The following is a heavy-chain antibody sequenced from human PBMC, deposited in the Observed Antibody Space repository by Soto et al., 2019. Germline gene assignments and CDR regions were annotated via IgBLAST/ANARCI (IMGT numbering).Heavy chain of an antibody. CDR3: AKCSVGTVRTSGWCNWFDP. D-gene: IGHD6-19*01. J-gene: IGHJ5*02. V-gene: IGHV3-23*01. CDR1: GFTFCSSA. CDR2: IRVGGGDT. Sequence: EVRLLESGGGLAQPGGSRRLSCAASGFTFCSSAMNWVRQAPGKGLEWVSSIRVGGGDTFYADSVRGRFTVSRDISRNTLYLQMNSLRAEDTAIYYCAKCSVGTVRTSGWCNWFDPWGQGTLVTVSS.